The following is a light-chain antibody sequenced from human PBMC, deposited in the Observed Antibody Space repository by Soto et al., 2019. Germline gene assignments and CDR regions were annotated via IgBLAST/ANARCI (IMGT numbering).Light chain of an antibody. CDR2: GAS. CDR1: QSVSSN. CDR3: QQYNNWPPIT. Sequence: EIVMTQSPATLSVSPGERATLSCRASQSVSSNLAWYQQKPGQAPRLLIYGASTRATGIPARFSGSGSGTEFNHTISSLQSDVFAVYLCQQYNNWPPITFGPGTNVDIK. J-gene: IGKJ3*01. V-gene: IGKV3-15*01.